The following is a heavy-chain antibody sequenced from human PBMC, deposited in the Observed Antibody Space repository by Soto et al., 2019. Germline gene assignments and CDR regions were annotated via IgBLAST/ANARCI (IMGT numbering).Heavy chain of an antibody. CDR2: VSYSGST. Sequence: PSETLSLTCTVSGGSISSGAYYWSWIRQYPGKGLEWIGYVSYSGSTYYNPSLKSRVSISVDTSKNQFSLNLISVTAAETAVYYCAREGGNGIDYWGQGTLVTAPQ. J-gene: IGHJ4*02. CDR1: GGSISSGAYY. D-gene: IGHD3-16*01. CDR3: AREGGNGIDY. V-gene: IGHV4-31*03.